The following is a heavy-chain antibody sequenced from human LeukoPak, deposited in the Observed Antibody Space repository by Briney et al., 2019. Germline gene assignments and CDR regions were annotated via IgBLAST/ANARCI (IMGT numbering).Heavy chain of an antibody. D-gene: IGHD3-9*01. J-gene: IGHJ4*02. V-gene: IGHV1-8*01. CDR1: GYTFTSYD. CDR2: MNPNSGNT. Sequence: PGASVKVSCKASGYTFTSYDINWVRQATGQGLEWMGWMNPNSGNTGYAQKFQGRVTMTRNTSISTAYMELSSLRSEDTAVYYCARGRGPTRYYYDILTGYYKNLGNFDYWGQGTLVTVSS. CDR3: ARGRGPTRYYYDILTGYYKNLGNFDY.